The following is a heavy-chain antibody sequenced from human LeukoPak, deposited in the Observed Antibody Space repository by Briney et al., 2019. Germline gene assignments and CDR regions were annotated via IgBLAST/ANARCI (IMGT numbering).Heavy chain of an antibody. V-gene: IGHV6-1*01. Sequence: SQTLSLTCAIAGDSVSSNSAAWNWIRQSPSRGLEWLGRTYYRSKWYNDYAVSVKSRITINPDTSKKQFSLQLNSVTHEDTAVYYCAREPGRGSGYDWIAAFDYWGQGTLVTVSS. CDR1: GDSVSSNSAA. D-gene: IGHD5-12*01. CDR2: TYYRSKWYN. J-gene: IGHJ4*02. CDR3: AREPGRGSGYDWIAAFDY.